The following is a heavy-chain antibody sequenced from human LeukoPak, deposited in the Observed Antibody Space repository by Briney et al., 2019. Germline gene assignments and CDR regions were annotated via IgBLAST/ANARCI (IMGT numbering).Heavy chain of an antibody. D-gene: IGHD3-9*01. Sequence: ASVKVSCKASGYTFTGYYMHWVRQAPGQGLEWMGWINPNSGGTNYAQKFQGRVTMTRDTSINTAYMELSRLRSDDTAVYYCARDTLWDILTGYDYWGQGTLVTVSS. CDR1: GYTFTGYY. CDR3: ARDTLWDILTGYDY. V-gene: IGHV1-2*02. CDR2: INPNSGGT. J-gene: IGHJ4*02.